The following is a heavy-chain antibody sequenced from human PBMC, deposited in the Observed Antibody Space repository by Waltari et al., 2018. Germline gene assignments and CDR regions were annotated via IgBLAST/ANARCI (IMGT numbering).Heavy chain of an antibody. CDR3: ARGHVTGNLFDY. CDR2: IYYSGST. Sequence: QVQLQESGPGLVKPSETLSLTCTVSGGSISSYYWSWIRQPPGKGLEWIGYIYYSGSTNYNPSLKSRVTISVDTSKNQFSLKLSSVTAADTAVYYCARGHVTGNLFDYWGQGTLVTVSS. V-gene: IGHV4-59*01. CDR1: GGSISSYY. J-gene: IGHJ4*02. D-gene: IGHD1-20*01.